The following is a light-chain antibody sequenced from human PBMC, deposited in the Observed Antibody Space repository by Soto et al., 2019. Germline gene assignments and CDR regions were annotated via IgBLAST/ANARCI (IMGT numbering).Light chain of an antibody. CDR3: QQRSNWPPLT. CDR2: DTS. J-gene: IGKJ4*01. V-gene: IGKV3-11*01. Sequence: TLSCRASQSVSSYLAWYQQKPGQAPRLLIYDTSKRANAIPVSFSGSVSGTDFTLTISSLEPVDFAVYYCQQRSNWPPLTVGAMTKVEIK. CDR1: QSVSSY.